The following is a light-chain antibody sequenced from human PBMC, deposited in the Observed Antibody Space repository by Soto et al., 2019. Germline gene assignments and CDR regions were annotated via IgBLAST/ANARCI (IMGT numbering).Light chain of an antibody. V-gene: IGKV3-20*01. CDR1: QSVSSSY. J-gene: IGKJ5*01. CDR3: QQYGTSPNT. CDR2: DAS. Sequence: IVLTQSPGTLSLSPGERATLSCRASQSVSSSYLAWYQQKPGQPPRLLIYDASSRATGIPDRFSGSGSGTDFTLTISRLEPEDFAVYYCQQYGTSPNTFGQGTRLEIK.